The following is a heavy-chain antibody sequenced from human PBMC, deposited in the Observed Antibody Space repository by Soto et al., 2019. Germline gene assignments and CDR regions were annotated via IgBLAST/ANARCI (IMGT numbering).Heavy chain of an antibody. CDR1: GFTFSSYS. V-gene: IGHV3-48*02. CDR2: ISSSSSTI. Sequence: GGSLRLSCAASGFTFSSYSMNWVRQAPGKGLEWVSYISSSSSTIYYADSVKGRFTISRDNAKNSLYLQMNSLRDEDTAVYYCARDRPRGKVGATQHFDYWGQGTLVTGSA. J-gene: IGHJ4*02. CDR3: ARDRPRGKVGATQHFDY. D-gene: IGHD1-26*01.